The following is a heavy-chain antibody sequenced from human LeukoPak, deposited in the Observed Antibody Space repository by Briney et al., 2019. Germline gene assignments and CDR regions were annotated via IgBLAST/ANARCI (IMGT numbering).Heavy chain of an antibody. J-gene: IGHJ6*04. CDR2: FYTSGNS. D-gene: IGHD3-10*01. V-gene: IGHV4-4*07. Sequence: SETLSLTCSVSGGSISTYCWSWIRQPAGKGLEWIGRFYTSGNSYYNPSLKSRVTMSVDTSKNQFSLKLSSVTAADTAVYYCAKNRFAVMVRGALDVWGKGTTVTISS. CDR3: AKNRFAVMVRGALDV. CDR1: GGSISTYC.